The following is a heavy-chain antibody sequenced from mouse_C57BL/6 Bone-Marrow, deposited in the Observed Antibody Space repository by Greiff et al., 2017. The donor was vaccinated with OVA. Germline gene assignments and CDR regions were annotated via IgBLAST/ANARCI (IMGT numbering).Heavy chain of an antibody. Sequence: DVQLQESGGGLVKPGGSLKLSCAASGFTFSSYAMSWVRQTPEKRLEWVATISDGGSYTYYPDNVKGRFTISRDNAKNNLYLQMSHLKSEDTAMYYCARTIRYFDVWGTGTTVTVSS. CDR1: GFTFSSYA. CDR3: ARTIRYFDV. J-gene: IGHJ1*03. CDR2: ISDGGSYT. V-gene: IGHV5-4*01. D-gene: IGHD2-12*01.